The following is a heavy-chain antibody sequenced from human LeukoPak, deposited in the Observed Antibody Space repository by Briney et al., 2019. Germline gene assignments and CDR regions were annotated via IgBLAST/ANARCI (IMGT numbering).Heavy chain of an antibody. J-gene: IGHJ4*02. CDR1: GGSISSSSYY. CDR2: IYYSGST. CDR3: ARAWSSSVHFDY. D-gene: IGHD6-25*01. Sequence: SETLSLTCTVSGGSISSSSYYWGWIRQPPGKGLEWIGSIYYSGSTYYNPSLKSRVTISVDRSKNQFSLKLNSVTAADTAVYYCARAWSSSVHFDYWGQGTLVTVSS. V-gene: IGHV4-39*07.